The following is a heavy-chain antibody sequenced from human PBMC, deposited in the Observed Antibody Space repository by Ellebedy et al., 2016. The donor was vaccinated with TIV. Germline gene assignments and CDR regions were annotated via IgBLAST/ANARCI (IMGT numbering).Heavy chain of an antibody. V-gene: IGHV3-74*01. CDR3: ARDLYYGIDF. D-gene: IGHD2-8*01. J-gene: IGHJ6*02. CDR2: INGDGSHT. CDR1: GFTFSTYS. Sequence: GESLKISCAASGFTFSTYSMSWVRQAPGKGLEWVSHINGDGSHTIYADSVKGRFTISRDNAKNTLYLQMNSLRADDTAVYYCARDLYYGIDFWGQGTTVTVSS.